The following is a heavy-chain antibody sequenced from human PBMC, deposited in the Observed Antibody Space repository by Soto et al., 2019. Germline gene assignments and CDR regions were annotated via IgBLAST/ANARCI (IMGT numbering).Heavy chain of an antibody. D-gene: IGHD3-3*01. CDR2: IYYSGST. J-gene: IGHJ6*02. V-gene: IGHV4-39*01. Sequence: PSETLSLTCTVSGGSISSSSYYWGWIRQPPGKGLEWIGSIYYSGSTYYNPSLKSRVTISVDTSKNQFSLKLSSVTAADTAVYYCARPLLGWAETAADYYYGMDVWGQGTTVTVSS. CDR3: ARPLLGWAETAADYYYGMDV. CDR1: GGSISSSSYY.